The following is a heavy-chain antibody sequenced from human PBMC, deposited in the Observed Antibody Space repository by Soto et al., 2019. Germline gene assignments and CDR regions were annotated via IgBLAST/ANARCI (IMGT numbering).Heavy chain of an antibody. Sequence: LETLSLTCTVSGGSVSSGSYYWSWIRQPPGKGLEWIGYIYYSGSTNYNPSLKSRVTISVDTSKNQFSLKLSSVTAADTAVYYCARGRNSKWFDPWGQGTLVTVSS. CDR3: ARGRNSKWFDP. CDR1: GGSVSSGSYY. V-gene: IGHV4-61*01. CDR2: IYYSGST. J-gene: IGHJ5*02.